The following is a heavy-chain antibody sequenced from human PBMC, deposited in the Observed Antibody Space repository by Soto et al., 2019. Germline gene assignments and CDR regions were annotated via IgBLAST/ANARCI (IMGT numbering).Heavy chain of an antibody. J-gene: IGHJ6*02. CDR2: ISGSGGST. CDR3: AKPVADCTNGVCYIPTKLYYYGMDV. CDR1: GFTFSSYA. D-gene: IGHD2-8*01. V-gene: IGHV3-23*01. Sequence: LRLSCAASGFTFSSYAMSWVRQAPGKGLEWVSAISGSGGSTYYADSVKGRFTISRDNSKNTLYLQMNSLRAEDTAVYYCAKPVADCTNGVCYIPTKLYYYGMDVWGQGTTVTVSS.